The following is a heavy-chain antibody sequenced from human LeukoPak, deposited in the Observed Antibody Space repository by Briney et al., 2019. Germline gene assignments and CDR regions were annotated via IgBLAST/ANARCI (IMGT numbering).Heavy chain of an antibody. Sequence: SETLSLTCTVSGGSISSSSYYWGWIRQPPGKGLEWIGSIYYSGSTYYNPSLKSRVTISVDTSKNQFSLKLSSVTAADTAVYYCARGKGPGVSRGNDYWGQGTLVTVSS. D-gene: IGHD6-13*01. CDR3: ARGKGPGVSRGNDY. CDR1: GGSISSSSYY. J-gene: IGHJ4*02. V-gene: IGHV4-39*01. CDR2: IYYSGST.